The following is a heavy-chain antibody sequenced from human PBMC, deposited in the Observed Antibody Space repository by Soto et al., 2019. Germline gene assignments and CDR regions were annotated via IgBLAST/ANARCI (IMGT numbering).Heavy chain of an antibody. J-gene: IGHJ5*02. V-gene: IGHV5-10-1*01. CDR2: IDPSDSYT. D-gene: IGHD6-19*01. Sequence: GESLKISCKGSGYSFTSYWISWVRQMPGKGLEWMGRIDPSDSYTNYSPSFQGHVTISADKSISTAYLQWSSLKAADTAMYYCARLESSGGFFERGDNWFDTWGQGTLVTVSS. CDR3: ARLESSGGFFERGDNWFDT. CDR1: GYSFTSYW.